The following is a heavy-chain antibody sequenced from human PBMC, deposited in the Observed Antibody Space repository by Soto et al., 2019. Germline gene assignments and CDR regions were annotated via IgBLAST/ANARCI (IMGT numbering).Heavy chain of an antibody. J-gene: IGHJ6*02. D-gene: IGHD3-10*01. CDR3: ARRRGRQHYYYYGMDV. V-gene: IGHV4-39*01. Sequence: SETLSLTCTVSGGSISSSSYYWGWIRQPPGKGLEWIGSIYYSGSTYYNPSLKSRVTISVDTSKNQFSLKLSSVTAADTAVYYCARRRGRQHYYYYGMDVWGQGTTVTVFS. CDR1: GGSISSSSYY. CDR2: IYYSGST.